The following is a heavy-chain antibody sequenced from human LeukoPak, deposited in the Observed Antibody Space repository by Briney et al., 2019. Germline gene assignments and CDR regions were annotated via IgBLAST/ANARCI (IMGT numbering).Heavy chain of an antibody. CDR1: GGSINSGAHY. J-gene: IGHJ4*02. V-gene: IGHV4-30-4*01. CDR2: IYYSGST. D-gene: IGHD3-22*01. Sequence: SETLSLTCTVSGGSINSGAHYWSWIHQPPGKGLEWIGYIYYSGSTYYNPSLKSRVTISVDTSKNQFSLKLRSVTAADTAVFYCARSDAPYYEGEVYFDYWGQGTLVTVSS. CDR3: ARSDAPYYEGEVYFDY.